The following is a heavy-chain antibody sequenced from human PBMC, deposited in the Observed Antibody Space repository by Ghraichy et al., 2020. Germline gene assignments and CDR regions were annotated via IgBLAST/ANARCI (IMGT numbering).Heavy chain of an antibody. V-gene: IGHV3-53*01. Sequence: GGSLRLSCEASGFTVSNNYVGWVRQAPGKGLEWLSVMYSGGSMYYADSVKGRFINSRDTSRNTVYLQMNSLTAEDTAIYYCATGKPIGATGVDYWGQGTLVTVSS. CDR3: ATGKPIGATGVDY. J-gene: IGHJ4*02. CDR2: MYSGGSM. CDR1: GFTVSNNY. D-gene: IGHD1-14*01.